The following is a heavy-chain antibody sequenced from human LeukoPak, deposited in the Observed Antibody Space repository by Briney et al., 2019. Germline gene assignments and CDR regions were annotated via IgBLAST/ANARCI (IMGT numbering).Heavy chain of an antibody. V-gene: IGHV3-30*02. D-gene: IGHD1-26*01. CDR3: AKDRSGSYSQGLDY. CDR2: IRYDGSNK. Sequence: GGSLRLPCAASGFISSSYGMHWVRQAPGKGLEWVAFIRYDGSNKYYADSVKGRFTISRDNSKNTLYLQMNSLRAEDTAVYYCAKDRSGSYSQGLDYWGQGTLVTVSS. J-gene: IGHJ4*02. CDR1: GFISSSYG.